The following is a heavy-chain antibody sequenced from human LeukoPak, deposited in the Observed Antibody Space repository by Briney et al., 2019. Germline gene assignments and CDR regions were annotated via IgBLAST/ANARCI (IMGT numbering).Heavy chain of an antibody. CDR3: ARGRY. CDR2: INHSGST. Sequence: SETLSLTCAVYGGSFSGYYWSWIRQPTGKGLEWIGEINHSGSTNYNPSLKSRVTISVDTSKNQFSLKLSSVTAADTAVYYCARGRYWGQGTLVTVSS. J-gene: IGHJ4*02. V-gene: IGHV4-34*01. CDR1: GGSFSGYY.